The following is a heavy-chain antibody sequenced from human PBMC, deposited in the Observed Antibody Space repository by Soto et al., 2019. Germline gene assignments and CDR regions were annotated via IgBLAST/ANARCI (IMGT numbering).Heavy chain of an antibody. Sequence: EVQLVESGGGLVQPGGSLRLSCAASGFTFSDHYMDWVRQAPGKGLEWVGRTRNKANSYTTEYAASVKGRFTISRDDSKNSLYLQMNSLKTEDTAVYYCPRGDSGYDLLDYWGQGTLVTVSS. D-gene: IGHD5-12*01. J-gene: IGHJ4*02. CDR1: GFTFSDHY. CDR3: PRGDSGYDLLDY. V-gene: IGHV3-72*01. CDR2: TRNKANSYTT.